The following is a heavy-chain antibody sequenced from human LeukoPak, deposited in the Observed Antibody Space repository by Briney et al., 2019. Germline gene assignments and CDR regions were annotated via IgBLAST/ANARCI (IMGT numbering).Heavy chain of an antibody. V-gene: IGHV3-30-3*01. Sequence: GGSLRLSCAASGFTFSSYAMHWVRQAPGKGLEWVAVISHDGSNKYYADSVKGRFTISRDNSKNTLYLQMNSLRAEDTAVYYCARNGIYQLHWVWFDPWGQGTLVTVSS. CDR1: GFTFSSYA. CDR2: ISHDGSNK. CDR3: ARNGIYQLHWVWFDP. D-gene: IGHD2-2*01. J-gene: IGHJ5*02.